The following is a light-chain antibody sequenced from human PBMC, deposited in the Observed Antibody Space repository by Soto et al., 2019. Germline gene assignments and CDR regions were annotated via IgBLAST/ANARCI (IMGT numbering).Light chain of an antibody. CDR3: QQYKNYPYT. J-gene: IGKJ2*01. Sequence: DIQMTQSPATLSASVGDRVTITCRASQSISRWLVWYQQKPGKAPKLLIYDAYEASKLQSGVPSRFSGSGSGTEFTLTISSLQPDDFATYYCQQYKNYPYTFGQGTKVEIK. V-gene: IGKV1-5*01. CDR1: QSISRW. CDR2: DAYEAS.